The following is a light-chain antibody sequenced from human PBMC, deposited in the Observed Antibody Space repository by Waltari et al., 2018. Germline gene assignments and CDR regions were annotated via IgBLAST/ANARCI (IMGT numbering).Light chain of an antibody. V-gene: IGKV3-20*01. J-gene: IGKJ2*01. CDR2: GAS. CDR3: QQCGSLPGT. CDR1: QSVSSNY. Sequence: EIVLTQSPGTLSLSPGERATLSCRASQSVSSNYLAWYQQKPGQAPRLLIYGASSRATGIPDRFSGSGSGTDFTLTISRLEPDDFAVYYCQQCGSLPGTFGQWTKLEIK.